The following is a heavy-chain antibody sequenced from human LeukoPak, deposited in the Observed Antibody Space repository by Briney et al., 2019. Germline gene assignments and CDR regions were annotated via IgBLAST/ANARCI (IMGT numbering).Heavy chain of an antibody. D-gene: IGHD2-15*01. CDR3: ARGGWNYYYYYMDV. CDR1: GDSISEYY. Sequence: SETLSLTCTVPGDSISEYYWTWIRQAPGKGLEWIGYIYYTGSTNYNPSLKSRVTISVDTSKNQFSLRLSSVTAADTAVYYCARGGWNYYYYYMDVWGKGTTVTVSS. V-gene: IGHV4-59*01. J-gene: IGHJ6*03. CDR2: IYYTGST.